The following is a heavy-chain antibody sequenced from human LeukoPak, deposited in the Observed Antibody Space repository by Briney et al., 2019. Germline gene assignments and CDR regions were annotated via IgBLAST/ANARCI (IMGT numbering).Heavy chain of an antibody. D-gene: IGHD2-21*02. Sequence: ESGGSLRLSCAASGFTFSSYGMHWVRQAPGKGLEWVAVIWYDGSNRYYADSVKGRFTISRDNSKNMLYLQMNSLRAEDTAVYCCAKGHCGGDCSYDYWGQGTLVTVSS. CDR3: AKGHCGGDCSYDY. CDR2: IWYDGSNR. J-gene: IGHJ4*02. V-gene: IGHV3-33*06. CDR1: GFTFSSYG.